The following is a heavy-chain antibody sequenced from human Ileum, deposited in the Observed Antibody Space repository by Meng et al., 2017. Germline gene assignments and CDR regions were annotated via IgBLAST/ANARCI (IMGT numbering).Heavy chain of an antibody. Sequence: QVQLQESGPGLLKPSEALSLSCTVSGGSIGSGENCWGWIRQPPGTGLEWIGSVYFTGYTYYSPSLMSRVTISVETSKNQFSLRLTSVTAADTGLYLCARHGHFTPDKYYFDSWGQGTLVTVSS. CDR3: ARHGHFTPDKYYFDS. CDR2: VYFTGYT. V-gene: IGHV4-39*01. D-gene: IGHD3-3*02. J-gene: IGHJ4*03. CDR1: GGSIGSGENC.